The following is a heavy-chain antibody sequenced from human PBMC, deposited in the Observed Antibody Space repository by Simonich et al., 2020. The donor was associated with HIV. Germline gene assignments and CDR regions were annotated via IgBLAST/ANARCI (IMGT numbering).Heavy chain of an antibody. V-gene: IGHV3-30*07. CDR3: ASGGSISSVWADDY. CDR2: ISYDGSNK. J-gene: IGHJ4*02. Sequence: QVQLVESGGGVVQPGRSLRLSCAASGFTFSSYAMHWVRQAPGKGLEGVAVISYDGSNKYYADSVKGRFTSSRDNSKNTLYLQMNSLRAEDTAVYYCASGGSISSVWADDYWGQGTLVTVSS. D-gene: IGHD3-16*01. CDR1: GFTFSSYA.